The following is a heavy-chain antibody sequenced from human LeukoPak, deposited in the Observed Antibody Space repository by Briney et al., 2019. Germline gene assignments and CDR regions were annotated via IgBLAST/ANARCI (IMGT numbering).Heavy chain of an antibody. CDR1: GFNFNTYE. CDR3: AQRFDY. D-gene: IGHD1-1*01. V-gene: IGHV3-48*03. Sequence: HSGGSLRLSCIASGFNFNTYEMNWVRQAPGKGLEWVSYISGSGNTIYYADSVKGRFTISRDNAKNSLYLQMNSLRAEDTAVYYCAQRFDYWGQGTLVTVSS. CDR2: ISGSGNTI. J-gene: IGHJ4*02.